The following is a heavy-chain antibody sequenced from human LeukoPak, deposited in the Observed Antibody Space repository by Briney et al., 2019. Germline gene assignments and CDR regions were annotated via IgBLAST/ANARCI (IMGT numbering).Heavy chain of an antibody. D-gene: IGHD6-6*01. CDR3: AKAKVYSSSALDY. J-gene: IGHJ4*02. Sequence: PGGSLRLSCAASGFTFSRYDRNWVRQAPGKGLEWMAFIRYDGSNKYYADSVKGRFTISRDNSKNTLYLQMNSLRAQDTAVYYCAKAKVYSSSALDYWGQGTLVTVSS. V-gene: IGHV3-30*02. CDR2: IRYDGSNK. CDR1: GFTFSRYD.